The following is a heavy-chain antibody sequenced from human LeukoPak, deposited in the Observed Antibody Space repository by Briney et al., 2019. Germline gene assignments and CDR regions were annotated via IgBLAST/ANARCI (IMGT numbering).Heavy chain of an antibody. CDR1: GFTFSSYW. Sequence: GGSLRLSCAASGFTFSSYWMHWVRQAPGKGLVWVSRINTDGSSTYYADSVKGRFTISRDNAKNTLYLQMNSLRVEDTAVYYCARVKVADSEDSWGQGTLVTVSS. J-gene: IGHJ4*02. D-gene: IGHD6-19*01. V-gene: IGHV3-74*01. CDR3: ARVKVADSEDS. CDR2: INTDGSST.